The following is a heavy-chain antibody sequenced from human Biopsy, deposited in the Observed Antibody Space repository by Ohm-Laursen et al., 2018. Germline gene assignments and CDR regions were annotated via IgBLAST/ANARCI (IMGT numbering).Heavy chain of an antibody. CDR2: INPNSGGT. V-gene: IGHV1-2*02. Sequence: SVKVSCKTSGYNFTGYYIHWVRQAPGQGPEWMGWINPNSGGTDYSLKFQGRVTMTRDTSISTAYMQLSRLRSDDTAVFYCARGRRHCSGTCSRWYFDLWGRGTLVTVSS. J-gene: IGHJ2*01. D-gene: IGHD2-2*01. CDR3: ARGRRHCSGTCSRWYFDL. CDR1: GYNFTGYY.